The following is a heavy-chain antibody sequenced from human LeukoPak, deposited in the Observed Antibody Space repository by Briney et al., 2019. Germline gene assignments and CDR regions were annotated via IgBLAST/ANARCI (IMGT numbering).Heavy chain of an antibody. Sequence: ASVKVSCKASGYTFTGYYMHWVRQAPGQGLEWMGWINPNSGGTNHAQKFQGRVTMTRDTSISTAYMELSRLRSDDTAVYYCARGPTTPYYYYYMDVWGKGTTVTVSS. D-gene: IGHD4-11*01. CDR2: INPNSGGT. J-gene: IGHJ6*03. CDR3: ARGPTTPYYYYYMDV. V-gene: IGHV1-2*02. CDR1: GYTFTGYY.